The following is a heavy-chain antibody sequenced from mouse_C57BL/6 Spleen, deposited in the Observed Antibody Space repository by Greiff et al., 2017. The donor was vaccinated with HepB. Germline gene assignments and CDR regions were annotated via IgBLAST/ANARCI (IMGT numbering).Heavy chain of an antibody. CDR3: ARGNYYGSSPYDFDY. CDR2: ISSGGSYT. Sequence: EVQLVESGGDLVKPGGSLKLSCAASGFTFSSYGMSWVRQTPDKRLEWVATISSGGSYTYYPDSVKGRFTISRDNAKNTLYLQMSSLKSEDTAMYYWARGNYYGSSPYDFDYWGQGTTLTVSS. V-gene: IGHV5-6*01. J-gene: IGHJ2*01. D-gene: IGHD1-1*01. CDR1: GFTFSSYG.